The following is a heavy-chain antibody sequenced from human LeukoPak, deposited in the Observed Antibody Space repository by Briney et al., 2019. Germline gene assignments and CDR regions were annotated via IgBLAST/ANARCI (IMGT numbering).Heavy chain of an antibody. CDR3: ARVDFYYDSSGYVGEYFQH. J-gene: IGHJ1*01. D-gene: IGHD3-22*01. CDR2: ISSSATNI. CDR1: GFTFSNYY. Sequence: PGGSLRLSCAASGFTFSNYYMSWIRQAPGKGLEWLSYISSSATNIQYADSVRGRFIISRDNAKNSLYLQMNRLRDEDTAVYYCARVDFYYDSSGYVGEYFQHWGQGTLVTVSS. V-gene: IGHV3-11*01.